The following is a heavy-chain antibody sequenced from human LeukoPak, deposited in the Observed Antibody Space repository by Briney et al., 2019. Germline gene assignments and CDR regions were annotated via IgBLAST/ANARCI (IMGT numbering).Heavy chain of an antibody. V-gene: IGHV3-21*01. CDR1: GFTFSSYS. J-gene: IGHJ3*02. D-gene: IGHD3-9*01. Sequence: PGGPLRLSCAASGFTFSSYSMIWVRQAPGKGLEWVSSISSCSSYIYYADSVKDRFTISRDNAKNSLYLQMNSLRAEDTAVYYCARVRDYDILTGYLYDAFDIWGQGTMVTVSS. CDR3: ARVRDYDILTGYLYDAFDI. CDR2: ISSCSSYI.